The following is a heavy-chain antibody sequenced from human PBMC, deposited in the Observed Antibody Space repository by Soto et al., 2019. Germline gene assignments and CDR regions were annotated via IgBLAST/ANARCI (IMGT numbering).Heavy chain of an antibody. D-gene: IGHD3-22*01. CDR2: ISYDGGNK. CDR3: AKDGTMIVVAHLIDY. V-gene: IGHV3-30*18. CDR1: GFTFSSYG. Sequence: QVQLVESGGGVVQPGRSLRLSCAASGFTFSSYGMHWVRQAPGKGLEWVAVISYDGGNKYYADSVKGRFTISSDNSKNTLYLQMNSLRAEDTAVYYCAKDGTMIVVAHLIDYWGQGTLVTVSS. J-gene: IGHJ4*02.